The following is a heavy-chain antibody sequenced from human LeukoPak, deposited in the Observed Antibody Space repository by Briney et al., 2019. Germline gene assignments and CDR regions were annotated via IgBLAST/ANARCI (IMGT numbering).Heavy chain of an antibody. V-gene: IGHV3-23*01. D-gene: IGHD6-19*01. Sequence: TGGSLRLSCAASGYTFSNYSMSWVRQAPGKGLEWVSAISGSGGGTNYADSVKGRFTISRDNSKNMLYLQMNSLRAEDTSVYYCANSRPGWYVFDYWGQGTLVTVSS. CDR2: ISGSGGGT. J-gene: IGHJ4*02. CDR3: ANSRPGWYVFDY. CDR1: GYTFSNYS.